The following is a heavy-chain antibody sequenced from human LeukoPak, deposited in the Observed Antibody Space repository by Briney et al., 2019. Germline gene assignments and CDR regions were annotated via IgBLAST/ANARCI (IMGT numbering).Heavy chain of an antibody. V-gene: IGHV1-18*04. CDR2: ISPYSAYT. Sequence: GASVKVCCKASGDSTNTYGVAWVRQAPGQGLEWIGWISPYSAYTKYADALQGRVTMATDTSTTTSYMELRSLRSDDTAVYFCANVAKGRYFFYYMDAWGKGTTVTVS. CDR3: ANVAKGRYFFYYMDA. CDR1: GDSTNTYG. J-gene: IGHJ6*03.